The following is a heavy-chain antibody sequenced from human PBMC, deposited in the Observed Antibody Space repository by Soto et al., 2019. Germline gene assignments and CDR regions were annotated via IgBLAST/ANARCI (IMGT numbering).Heavy chain of an antibody. CDR2: IYSTNNT. Sequence: EVQLVESGGGLVQAGGSLRLSCAASGFTVSGNYMAWVRQAPGKGLEWVSIIYSTNNTYYADFVKGRFTMSRDNSKNTMWLPMNSLRAEDTAVYYCARASIVSTMGGWLDPWGQGARVIVSS. CDR3: ARASIVSTMGGWLDP. V-gene: IGHV3-66*01. CDR1: GFTVSGNY. D-gene: IGHD5-12*01. J-gene: IGHJ5*02.